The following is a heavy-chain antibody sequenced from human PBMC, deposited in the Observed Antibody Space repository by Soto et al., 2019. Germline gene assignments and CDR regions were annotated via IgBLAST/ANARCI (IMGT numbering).Heavy chain of an antibody. D-gene: IGHD4-17*01. Sequence: QVQLVESGGGVVQPGRSLRLSCAASGFTFSSYGMHWVRKAPGKGLEWVAVISYDGSNKYYADSVKGRFTISRDNSKNTLYRQMNSLRAEDTAVYYCAKARDYDDDDYWGQGTLVTVSS. V-gene: IGHV3-30*18. J-gene: IGHJ4*02. CDR1: GFTFSSYG. CDR2: ISYDGSNK. CDR3: AKARDYDDDDY.